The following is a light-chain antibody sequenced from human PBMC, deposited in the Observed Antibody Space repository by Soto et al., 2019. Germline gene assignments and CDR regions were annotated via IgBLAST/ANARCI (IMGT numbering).Light chain of an antibody. V-gene: IGLV2-14*03. CDR2: EVS. CDR3: ASHTTTLTRV. CDR1: SSDVGAYDY. Sequence: SALTQPPSVSGSPGPSIAIACTGTSSDVGAYDYVSWYQQHPDRAPRLVIYEVSNRPSGVSNRFSGSKSVNTATLTISGLQAEDEADYFCASHTTTLTRVFGTETKVTDL. J-gene: IGLJ1*01.